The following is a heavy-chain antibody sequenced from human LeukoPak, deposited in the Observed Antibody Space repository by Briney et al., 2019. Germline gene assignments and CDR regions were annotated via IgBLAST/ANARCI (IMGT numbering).Heavy chain of an antibody. D-gene: IGHD5-18*01. CDR1: GFTFSSYS. J-gene: IGHJ3*02. V-gene: IGHV3-21*01. CDR2: ISSGSSYI. CDR3: ATMTVDTAMALDRADAFDI. Sequence: PGGSLRLSCAASGFTFSSYSMNWVRQAPGKGLEWVSSISSGSSYIYYADSVKGRFSISRDNAKNSLYLQMNSLRAEDTAVYYCATMTVDTAMALDRADAFDIWGQGTMVTVSS.